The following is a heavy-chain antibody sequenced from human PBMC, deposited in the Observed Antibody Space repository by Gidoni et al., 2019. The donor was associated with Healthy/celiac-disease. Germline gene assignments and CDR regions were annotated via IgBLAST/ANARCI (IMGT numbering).Heavy chain of an antibody. Sequence: QVQLQESGPGLVRPSQTLSLTCTVSGASISSGGYYWNWLRQPPGKGLEWVGYSHDSGSTYYTPSLQSRVTISVATSKTQFSLKLSDVTVAATAVYYCASGGHDWGYGGRDSFDSWGQGPLVPVSS. CDR3: ASGGHDWGYGGRDSFDS. D-gene: IGHD3-9*01. CDR1: GASISSGGYY. V-gene: IGHV4-30-4*01. J-gene: IGHJ4*02. CDR2: SHDSGST.